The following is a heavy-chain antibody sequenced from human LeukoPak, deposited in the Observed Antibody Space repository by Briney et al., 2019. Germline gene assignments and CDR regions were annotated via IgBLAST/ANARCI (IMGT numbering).Heavy chain of an antibody. V-gene: IGHV3-43*01. CDR1: GFTFGDYS. D-gene: IGHD3-22*01. Sequence: GGSLRLSCSASGFTFGDYSMNWVRQAPGMGLEWVSLISWDGSTTFYADSVKGRFTVSRDNSRDSLYLQMDNLRSEDTAFYYCARDGPGYYDTSGFFDYWGQGTLVTVSS. J-gene: IGHJ4*02. CDR2: ISWDGSTT. CDR3: ARDGPGYYDTSGFFDY.